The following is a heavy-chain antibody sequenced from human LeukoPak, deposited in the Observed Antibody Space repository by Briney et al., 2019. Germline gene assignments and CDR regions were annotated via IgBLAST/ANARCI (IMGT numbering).Heavy chain of an antibody. Sequence: ASVKVSCKASGYTFTSYGISWVRQAPGQGLEWVGWISAYNGNTNYAQKLQGRVTMTTDTSTSTAYMELRSLRSDDTAVYYCARVYCSSTSCYGYLWFDPWGQGTLVTVSS. J-gene: IGHJ5*02. CDR3: ARVYCSSTSCYGYLWFDP. CDR1: GYTFTSYG. D-gene: IGHD2-2*01. CDR2: ISAYNGNT. V-gene: IGHV1-18*01.